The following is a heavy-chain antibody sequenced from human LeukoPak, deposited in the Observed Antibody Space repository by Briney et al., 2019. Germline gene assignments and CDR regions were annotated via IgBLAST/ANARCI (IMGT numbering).Heavy chain of an antibody. V-gene: IGHV1-8*01. D-gene: IGHD2-2*01. CDR3: ARGFSDCSSTSCYGGLGYYYYYMDV. J-gene: IGHJ6*03. CDR2: MNPNSGNT. Sequence: ASVKVSCKASGYTFTSYDINWVRQAPGQGLEWMGWMNPNSGNTGYAQKFQGRVTMTRNTSISTAYMELSSLRSEDTAVYYCARGFSDCSSTSCYGGLGYYYYYMDVWGKGTTVTVSS. CDR1: GYTFTSYD.